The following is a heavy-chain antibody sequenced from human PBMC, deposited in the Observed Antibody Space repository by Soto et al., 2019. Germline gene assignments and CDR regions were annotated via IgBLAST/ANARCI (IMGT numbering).Heavy chain of an antibody. D-gene: IGHD1-26*01. CDR2: ISGSGGST. CDR1: GFTFSNYA. CDR3: AKVPVGATGRFDY. J-gene: IGHJ4*02. V-gene: IGHV3-23*01. Sequence: PGGSLRLSCAGSGFTFSNYAMSWVRQAPGKGLAWVSAISGSGGSTYYADSVKGGFTISRDNSKNTLYLQMNSLRAEDTALYYCAKVPVGATGRFDYWGQGTLVTVSS.